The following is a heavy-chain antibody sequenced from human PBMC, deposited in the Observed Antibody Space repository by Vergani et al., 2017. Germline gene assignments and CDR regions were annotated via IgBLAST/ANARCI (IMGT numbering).Heavy chain of an antibody. CDR2: IKQDGSEK. J-gene: IGHJ6*02. V-gene: IGHV3-7*01. CDR3: ASVYSSSWPHYYYYGMDV. D-gene: IGHD6-13*01. Sequence: EVQLVESGGGLVQPGGSLRLSCAASGFTFSSYWMSWVRQAPGKGLEWVANIKQDGSEKYYVDSVKGRFTISRDNAKNSLYLQMNSLRAEDTAVYYCASVYSSSWPHYYYYGMDVWGQGTTVTVSS. CDR1: GFTFSSYW.